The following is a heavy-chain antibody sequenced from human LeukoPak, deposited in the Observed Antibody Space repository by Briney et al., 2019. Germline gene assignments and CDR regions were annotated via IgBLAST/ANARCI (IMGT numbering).Heavy chain of an antibody. J-gene: IGHJ3*02. Sequence: ASVKVSCKASGYTFTGYYMHWVRQMPGKGLEWMGIIYPGDSDTRYSPSFQGQVTISADKSISTAYLQWGSLKASDTAMYYCARHRALGYYDSSGYYDAFDIWGQGTMVTVSS. V-gene: IGHV5-51*01. CDR1: GYTFTGYY. CDR2: IYPGDSDT. D-gene: IGHD3-22*01. CDR3: ARHRALGYYDSSGYYDAFDI.